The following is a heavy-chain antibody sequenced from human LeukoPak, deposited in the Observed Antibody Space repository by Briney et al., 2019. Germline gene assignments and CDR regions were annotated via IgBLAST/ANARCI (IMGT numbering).Heavy chain of an antibody. Sequence: GGSLRLSCAASGFTFSSYGMHWVRQAPGKGLEWVAFIRYDGSDEYYADSVKGRFTISRDNSKNTLYLQMNSLRAEDTAVYYCAKDRSAVSIIMVRGVTIDYWGQGTLVTVSS. V-gene: IGHV3-30*02. CDR3: AKDRSAVSIIMVRGVTIDY. CDR1: GFTFSSYG. CDR2: IRYDGSDE. D-gene: IGHD3-10*01. J-gene: IGHJ4*02.